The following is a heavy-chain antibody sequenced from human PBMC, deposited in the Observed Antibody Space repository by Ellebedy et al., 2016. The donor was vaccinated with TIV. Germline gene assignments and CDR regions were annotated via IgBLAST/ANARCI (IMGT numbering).Heavy chain of an antibody. V-gene: IGHV4-34*01. CDR3: ARAIHVDWLLPPAFDY. CDR1: DGSFSDYY. CDR2: VHHSGST. D-gene: IGHD3-9*01. Sequence: MPSETLSLTCAVYDGSFSDYYWCWIRQSPGKGLEWIGEVHHSGSTIYSPSLKSRVTISVDTSKNQFSLRLNSVTATDTAVYYCARAIHVDWLLPPAFDYWGRGALVTVSS. J-gene: IGHJ4*02.